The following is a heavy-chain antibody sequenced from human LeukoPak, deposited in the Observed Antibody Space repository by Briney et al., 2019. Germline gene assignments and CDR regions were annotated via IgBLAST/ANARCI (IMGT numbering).Heavy chain of an antibody. J-gene: IGHJ4*02. Sequence: GGSLRLSCAASGFTFSNYGMSWVRQAPGKGLVWVSRINSDGSSTSYADSVKGRFTISRDNAKNTLYLQMNSLRAEDTAVYYCAREGGEWELLRTFDYWGQGTLVTVSS. CDR2: INSDGSST. CDR1: GFTFSNYG. D-gene: IGHD1-26*01. CDR3: AREGGEWELLRTFDY. V-gene: IGHV3-74*01.